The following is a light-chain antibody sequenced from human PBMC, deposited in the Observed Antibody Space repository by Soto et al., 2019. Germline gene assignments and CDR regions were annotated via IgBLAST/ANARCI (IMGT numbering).Light chain of an antibody. CDR2: HVT. J-gene: IGLJ6*01. CDR1: RSDLGHYDY. CDR3: CSRTTSHTYV. V-gene: IGLV2-14*03. Sequence: QSALTQPASVSGSPGQSITISCTGTRSDLGHYDYVSWYQPHPSKAPKLMMYHVTYRPSGVSNRYSGSKSGNAASLTITGLQADDEAESYFCSRTTSHTYVFGSGTKVTVL.